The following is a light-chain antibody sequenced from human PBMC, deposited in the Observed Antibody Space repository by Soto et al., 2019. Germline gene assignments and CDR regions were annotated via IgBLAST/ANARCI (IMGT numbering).Light chain of an antibody. CDR3: QQTYSIPIT. CDR1: QSLTNS. CDR2: AAS. V-gene: IGKV1-39*01. J-gene: IGKJ5*01. Sequence: QMTQSPSSLPASVGARVTFTCRARQSLTNSLNWYPQRPGKAPNLLLHAASSLPGGVPLWFSGSGSGTDFTLTISSLQSEDCATYYCQQTYSIPITFGQGTRLENK.